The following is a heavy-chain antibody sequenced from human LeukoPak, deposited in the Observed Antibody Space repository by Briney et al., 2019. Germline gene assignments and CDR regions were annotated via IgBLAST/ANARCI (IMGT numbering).Heavy chain of an antibody. CDR2: ISSDGSKK. V-gene: IGHV3-30*04. CDR3: ATYSSLNRREFQF. D-gene: IGHD3-22*01. CDR1: GFTFSMYA. J-gene: IGHJ1*01. Sequence: GGSLRLSCAASGFTFSMYAMHWVRQAPGKGLEWVAVISSDGSKKYYADSVKGRFTISRDSSKNTVSLLMNSLRAEDTAVYYCATYSSLNRREFQFWGQGTLLTVSS.